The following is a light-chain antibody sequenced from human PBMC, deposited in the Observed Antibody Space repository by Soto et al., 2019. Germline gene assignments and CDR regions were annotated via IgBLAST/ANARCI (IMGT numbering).Light chain of an antibody. Sequence: DIQMTQSPSTLSASVGDRVTITCRASQSIRSWLAWYQQKPGKAPKLLIYDASSLESGVASRFGGSGSGTEFTLTISSLQPDDFASYYCQRRETFGRGTKLEIK. J-gene: IGKJ2*01. CDR1: QSIRSW. CDR3: QRRET. V-gene: IGKV1-5*01. CDR2: DAS.